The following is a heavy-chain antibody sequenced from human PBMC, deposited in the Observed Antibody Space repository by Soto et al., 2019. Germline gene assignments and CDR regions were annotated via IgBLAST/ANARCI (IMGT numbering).Heavy chain of an antibody. D-gene: IGHD3-3*02. CDR2: IYYSGTT. CDR1: GGSISSSDYY. J-gene: IGHJ6*03. V-gene: IGHV4-39*01. Sequence: QLQLQESGPGLVKPSETLPLTCTVSGGSISSSDYYWGWIRQPPGKGLEWIGAIYYSGTTYYSPSLQSRVTISVDTSKNQFSLKMRSVTAADTAVYFCARQAGAFGYYMDVWGKGPTVTVSS. CDR3: ARQAGAFGYYMDV.